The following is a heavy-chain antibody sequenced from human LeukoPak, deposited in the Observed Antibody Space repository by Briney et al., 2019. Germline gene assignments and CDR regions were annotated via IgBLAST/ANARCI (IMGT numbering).Heavy chain of an antibody. Sequence: GGSLRLSCAVSGFTFTNFAMMWLRQAPGKGLQWVSSITGDGATYYADSVRGRFMLSRDTSKNTLYLQMNSLTAEDTALYYCAYGAAAGLVDWFDPWGQGTLVTVSS. CDR2: ITGDGAT. D-gene: IGHD6-25*01. V-gene: IGHV3-23*01. J-gene: IGHJ5*02. CDR3: AYGAAAGLVDWFDP. CDR1: GFTFTNFA.